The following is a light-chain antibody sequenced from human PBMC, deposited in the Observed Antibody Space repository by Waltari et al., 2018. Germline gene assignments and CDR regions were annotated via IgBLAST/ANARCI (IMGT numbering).Light chain of an antibody. J-gene: IGKJ2*01. CDR2: GAS. CDR1: QSVDSN. V-gene: IGKV3-15*01. CDR3: QQYYNWPYT. Sequence: EIVMTQSPATLSVSQGERATLSCRASQSVDSNLAWYQQKPGQPPRLLLYGASTRATGVPARFSGSGSGTEFTLTISSLQSADFAVYYCQQYYNWPYTFGQGTKLEIK.